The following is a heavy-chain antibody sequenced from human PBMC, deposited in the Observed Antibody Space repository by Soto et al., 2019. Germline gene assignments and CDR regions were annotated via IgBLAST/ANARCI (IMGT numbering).Heavy chain of an antibody. CDR2: IIPFIGTA. CDR3: ARVVMTTVPASYYYGMDV. V-gene: IGHV1-69*18. D-gene: IGHD4-4*01. Sequence: QVQLVQSGAEVKKPGSSVTVSCKASGGTFSSYAISWVRQAPGQGLEWMGRIIPFIGTANYAQKFQGRVRITAGESTSKAYMELTSLRSEDTTVYYCARVVMTTVPASYYYGMDVWGQGTTVTVSS. J-gene: IGHJ6*02. CDR1: GGTFSSYA.